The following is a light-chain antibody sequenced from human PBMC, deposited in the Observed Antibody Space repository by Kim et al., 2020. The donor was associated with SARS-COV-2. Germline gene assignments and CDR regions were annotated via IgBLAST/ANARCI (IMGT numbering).Light chain of an antibody. CDR1: RGFLQRSNIKNY. CDR3: HKYYSISTI. CDR2: GDP. Sequence: ATTKDKSDRGFLQRSNIKNYMAWYQQKPGRPPQCLIYGDPTGGSGLPAHFRGGGSGTDSTLTISRLRAEDGALYYCHKYYSISTIFGKGTRLEIK. V-gene: IGKV4-1*01. J-gene: IGKJ5*01.